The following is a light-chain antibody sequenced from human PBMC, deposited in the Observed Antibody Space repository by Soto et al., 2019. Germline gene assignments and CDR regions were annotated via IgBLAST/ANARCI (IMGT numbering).Light chain of an antibody. Sequence: DMQMTQSPSSVSASVGDRVTITCRASRDISNWLAWYQQKPRKAPRLLIYAASSLQTGVPSRFSGSGSGTEFTLTITSLQPEDYATYYCQQGNSFPRTFGQGTKLEIK. CDR2: AAS. CDR3: QQGNSFPRT. CDR1: RDISNW. V-gene: IGKV1D-12*01. J-gene: IGKJ2*01.